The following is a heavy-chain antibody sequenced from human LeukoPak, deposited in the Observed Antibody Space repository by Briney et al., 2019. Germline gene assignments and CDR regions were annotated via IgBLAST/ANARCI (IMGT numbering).Heavy chain of an antibody. CDR2: ISGSGGST. J-gene: IGHJ4*02. CDR3: AKGTWYYYDSSGYPREYYFDY. CDR1: GFTFSSYA. V-gene: IGHV3-23*01. D-gene: IGHD3-22*01. Sequence: GGSLRLSCAASGFTFSSYAMSWVRQAPGKGLEWVSAISGSGGSTYYADSVKGRFTISRDNSKNTLYLQMNSLRAEDTAVYYCAKGTWYYYDSSGYPREYYFDYWGQGTLVTVSS.